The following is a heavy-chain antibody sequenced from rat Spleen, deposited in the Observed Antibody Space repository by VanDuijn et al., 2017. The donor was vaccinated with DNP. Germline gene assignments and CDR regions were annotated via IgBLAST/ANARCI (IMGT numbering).Heavy chain of an antibody. CDR2: INKESSTI. CDR1: GFNFNDYW. J-gene: IGHJ2*01. D-gene: IGHD1-11*01. Sequence: EVKLVESGGGLVQPGRSLKLSCAASGFNFNDYWMGWVRQAPGKGLEWIGEINKESSTINYTPSLKDKFTISRDNVQNTLYLQMSKVGSEDTAIYYCAKGPNYGGWSDYFDYWGQGVMVTVSS. CDR3: AKGPNYGGWSDYFDY. V-gene: IGHV4-2*01.